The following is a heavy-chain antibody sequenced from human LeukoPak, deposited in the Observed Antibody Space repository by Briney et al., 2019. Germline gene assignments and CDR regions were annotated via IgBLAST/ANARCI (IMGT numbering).Heavy chain of an antibody. Sequence: GGSLRLSCAASGFTFSSYWMSWVRQAPGKGLEWVANIKQDGSEKYYVDSVKGRFTISRDNAKNSLYLQMNSLRAEDTAVYYCAKDPYPYQLLDPLDYWGQGTLVTVSS. CDR3: AKDPYPYQLLDPLDY. CDR1: GFTFSSYW. V-gene: IGHV3-7*01. CDR2: IKQDGSEK. J-gene: IGHJ4*02. D-gene: IGHD2-2*02.